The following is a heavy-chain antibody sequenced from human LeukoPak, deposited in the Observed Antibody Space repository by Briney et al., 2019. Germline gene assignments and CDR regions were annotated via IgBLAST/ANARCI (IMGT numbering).Heavy chain of an antibody. CDR1: GGTFSSYA. V-gene: IGHV1-69*05. J-gene: IGHJ6*03. CDR3: ARTVFGHYYYYHYMDV. Sequence: ASVKVSCKASGGTFSSYAISWVRQAPGQGLEWMGGIIPIFGTANYAQKFQGRVTITTDESTSTAYMELSSLRSEDTAVYYCARTVFGHYYYYHYMDVWGKGTTVTVSS. D-gene: IGHD3-3*01. CDR2: IIPIFGTA.